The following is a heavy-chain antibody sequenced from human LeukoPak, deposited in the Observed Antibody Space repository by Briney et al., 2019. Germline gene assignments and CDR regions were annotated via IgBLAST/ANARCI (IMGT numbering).Heavy chain of an antibody. V-gene: IGHV4-59*01. Sequence: SETLSLTCTVSGGSISSYYWSWIRQPPGRGLEWIGYIYYSGSTNYNPSLKSRVTISVDTSKNQFSLKLSSVTAADTAVYYCARARTVTTPKNAFDIWGQGTMVTVSS. J-gene: IGHJ3*02. D-gene: IGHD4-17*01. CDR2: IYYSGST. CDR1: GGSISSYY. CDR3: ARARTVTTPKNAFDI.